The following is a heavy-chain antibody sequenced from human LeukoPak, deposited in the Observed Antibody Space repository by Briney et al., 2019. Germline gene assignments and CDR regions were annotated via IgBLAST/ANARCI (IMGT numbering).Heavy chain of an antibody. CDR1: GFTVSNIY. Sequence: GGSLRLSCAASGFTVSNIYMSWVRQAPGKGLEWVSVIYSGGNTYYTDSVKGRFTVSRDNSKNTLCLQMSSLSAEDTAVYYCATSLYSSGWALNSGSFDIWGQGTMVTVSS. CDR2: IYSGGNT. J-gene: IGHJ3*02. V-gene: IGHV3-53*01. CDR3: ATSLYSSGWALNSGSFDI. D-gene: IGHD6-25*01.